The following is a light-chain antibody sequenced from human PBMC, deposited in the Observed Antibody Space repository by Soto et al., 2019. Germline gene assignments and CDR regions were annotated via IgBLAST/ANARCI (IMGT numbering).Light chain of an antibody. V-gene: IGKV3-20*01. Sequence: EIVLTQSPGTLSLSPGERATLSCRASQSVGSSYLAWYQQKPGQPPRLLIYDASSRATGIPDRFDGSGSGTDFTLTITRLEPEDFAVYYCQQYGTSPTFGQGTKVEI. J-gene: IGKJ1*01. CDR1: QSVGSSY. CDR3: QQYGTSPT. CDR2: DAS.